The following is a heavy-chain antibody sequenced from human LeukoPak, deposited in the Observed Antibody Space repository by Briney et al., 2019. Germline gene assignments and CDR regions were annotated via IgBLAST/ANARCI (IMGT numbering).Heavy chain of an antibody. V-gene: IGHV1-46*01. D-gene: IGHD1-26*01. CDR1: GYTFTSYA. Sequence: ASVKVSCKASGYTFTSYAMNWVRQAPGQGLEWMGIINPSGGSTSYAQKFQGRVTMTRDMFTSTDYMELTSLTSDDTAVYYCARDNSVGETAWWFDPWGQGTLVTVSS. J-gene: IGHJ5*02. CDR3: ARDNSVGETAWWFDP. CDR2: INPSGGST.